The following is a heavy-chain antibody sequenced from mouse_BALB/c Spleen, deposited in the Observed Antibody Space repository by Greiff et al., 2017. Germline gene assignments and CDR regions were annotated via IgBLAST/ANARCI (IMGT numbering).Heavy chain of an antibody. J-gene: IGHJ3*01. V-gene: IGHV5-9-4*01. CDR3: ALGFAY. Sequence: EVQVVESGGGLVKPGGSLKLSCAASGFTFSSYAMSWVRQSPEKRLEWVAEISSGGSYTYYPDTVTGRFTISRDNAKNTLYLEMSSLRSEDTAMYYCALGFAYWGQGTLVTVSA. CDR1: GFTFSSYA. CDR2: ISSGGSYT.